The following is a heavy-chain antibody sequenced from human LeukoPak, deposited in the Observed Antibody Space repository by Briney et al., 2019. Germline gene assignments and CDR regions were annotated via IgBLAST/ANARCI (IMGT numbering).Heavy chain of an antibody. J-gene: IGHJ6*03. CDR2: TRYDGSNE. D-gene: IGHD6-6*01. V-gene: IGHV3-30*02. CDR1: GFTFSSYG. Sequence: GGSLRLSCAASGFTFSSYGMHWVRQTPGKGLEWVTFTRYDGSNEYYADSVKGRFTISRDNSKNTLYLQMNSLRAEDTAVYYCAKDQGQYSSSPYYYYMDVWGKGTTVTVSS. CDR3: AKDQGQYSSSPYYYYMDV.